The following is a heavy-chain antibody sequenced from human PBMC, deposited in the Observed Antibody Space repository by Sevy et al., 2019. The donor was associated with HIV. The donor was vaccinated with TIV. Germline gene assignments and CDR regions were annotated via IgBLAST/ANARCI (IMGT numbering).Heavy chain of an antibody. CDR2: ISTSSTYI. CDR3: ARDRGVGTSSYGMDV. D-gene: IGHD1-26*01. Sequence: RGFLRLSCTASGFIFSHYSMNWVRQAPGKGLEWVSSISTSSTYIYYADSVKGRFTISRDNAKNLLYLQINSLRAEDTAVYQCARDRGVGTSSYGMDVWGQGTTVSVSS. V-gene: IGHV3-21*01. J-gene: IGHJ6*02. CDR1: GFIFSHYS.